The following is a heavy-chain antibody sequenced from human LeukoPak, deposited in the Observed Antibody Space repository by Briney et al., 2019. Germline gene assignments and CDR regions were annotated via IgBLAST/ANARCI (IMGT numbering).Heavy chain of an antibody. J-gene: IGHJ4*02. CDR2: FDPEDGET. CDR1: GYTLTELS. V-gene: IGHV1-24*01. D-gene: IGHD2/OR15-2a*01. Sequence: ASVKVSCKASGYTLTELSMHWVRQAPGKGLEWMGGFDPEDGETIYAQKFQGRVTMTEDTSTDTAYMEPSSLRSEDTAVYYCATAPFYYFDYWGQGTLVTVSS. CDR3: ATAPFYYFDY.